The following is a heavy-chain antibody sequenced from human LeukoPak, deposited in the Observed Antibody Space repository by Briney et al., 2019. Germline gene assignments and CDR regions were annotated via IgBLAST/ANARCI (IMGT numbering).Heavy chain of an antibody. Sequence: SETLSLTCTVSGGSISSGGYYWSWIRQHPGKGLEWIGYIYYSGSTYYNPSLKSRVTISVDTSKNQFSLKLSSVTAADTAVYYCARSFSSSFRSPKYYYYGMDVWGKGTTVTVSS. D-gene: IGHD6-13*01. CDR1: GGSISSGGYY. J-gene: IGHJ6*04. V-gene: IGHV4-31*03. CDR2: IYYSGST. CDR3: ARSFSSSFRSPKYYYYGMDV.